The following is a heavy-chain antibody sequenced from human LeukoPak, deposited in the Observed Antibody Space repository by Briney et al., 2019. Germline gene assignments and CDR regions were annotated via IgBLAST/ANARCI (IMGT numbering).Heavy chain of an antibody. Sequence: QPGRSLRLSCAASGFSFADATMHWVRQVPGKGLEWVSGINWNRGTMGYADSVKGRFTVSRDNAKNSLYLQMNSLKTEDTASYYCAKDPYMDVWGKGTTVTVSS. CDR2: INWNRGTM. J-gene: IGHJ6*03. CDR1: GFSFADAT. CDR3: AKDPYMDV. V-gene: IGHV3-9*01.